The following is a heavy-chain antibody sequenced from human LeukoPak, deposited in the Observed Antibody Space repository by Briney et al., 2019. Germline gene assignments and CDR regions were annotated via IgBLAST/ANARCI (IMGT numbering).Heavy chain of an antibody. CDR3: ARDGHYDSRGYYSLDI. V-gene: IGHV3-48*04. Sequence: GGSLRLSCAASGFTFSSYSMNWVRQAPGKGLEWVSYISSSSSTIYYADSVKGRFTISRDNAKNSLYLQMNSLRAEDTAVYYCARDGHYDSRGYYSLDIWGQGTMVTVSS. CDR2: ISSSSSTI. CDR1: GFTFSSYS. D-gene: IGHD3-22*01. J-gene: IGHJ3*02.